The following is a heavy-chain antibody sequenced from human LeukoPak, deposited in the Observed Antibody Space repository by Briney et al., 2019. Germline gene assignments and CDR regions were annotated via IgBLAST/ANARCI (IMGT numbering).Heavy chain of an antibody. CDR2: ISGSGGST. D-gene: IGHD4-17*01. Sequence: GGSLRLSCAASGFTFSSYAMSWVRQAPGKGLEWVSAISGSGGSTYYADSVKGRFTISRDNSKNTLYLQMNSLRAEDTAVYYCARDLRHDYGDFYYFDYWGQGTLVTVSS. CDR1: GFTFSSYA. CDR3: ARDLRHDYGDFYYFDY. J-gene: IGHJ4*02. V-gene: IGHV3-23*01.